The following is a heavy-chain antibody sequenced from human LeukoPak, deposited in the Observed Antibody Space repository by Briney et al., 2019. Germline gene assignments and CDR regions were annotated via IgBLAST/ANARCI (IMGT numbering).Heavy chain of an antibody. CDR2: IIPIFGTA. D-gene: IGHD3-22*01. V-gene: IGHV1-69*13. J-gene: IGHJ4*02. CDR1: GGTFSSYA. CDR3: ARWPPYYDSSGPDY. Sequence: SVKVSCKASGGTFSSYAISWVRQAPGQGLEWMGGIIPIFGTANYAQKFQGRVTITADESTSTAYMELSSLRSEDTAVYYCARWPPYYDSSGPDYWGQGTLVTVSS.